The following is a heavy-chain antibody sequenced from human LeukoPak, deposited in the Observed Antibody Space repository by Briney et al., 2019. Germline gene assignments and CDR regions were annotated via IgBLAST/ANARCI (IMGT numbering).Heavy chain of an antibody. Sequence: SVKVSCKASGGTFSSYAISWVRQAPGQGLEWMGGIIPIFGTANYAQKFQGRVTITADESTSTAYMELSSLRSEDTAVYYCARVNDILTGYYNGYFNYWGQGTLVTVSS. CDR2: IIPIFGTA. CDR1: GGTFSSYA. CDR3: ARVNDILTGYYNGYFNY. D-gene: IGHD3-9*01. J-gene: IGHJ4*02. V-gene: IGHV1-69*01.